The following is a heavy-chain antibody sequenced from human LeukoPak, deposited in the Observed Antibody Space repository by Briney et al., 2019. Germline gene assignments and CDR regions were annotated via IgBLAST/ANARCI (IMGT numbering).Heavy chain of an antibody. CDR3: ATGRSRGWSYAFDI. D-gene: IGHD6-19*01. V-gene: IGHV3-13*01. CDR2: IGTLADT. CDR1: GLTFSSHD. J-gene: IGHJ3*02. Sequence: GGSLRLSCAASGLTFSSHDMHWVRQVTGKGLEWVSAIGTLADTFYLGSVKGRFTISRENAKNSLYLQMNSLRAGDTAVYYCATGRSRGWSYAFDIWGRGTMVTVSS.